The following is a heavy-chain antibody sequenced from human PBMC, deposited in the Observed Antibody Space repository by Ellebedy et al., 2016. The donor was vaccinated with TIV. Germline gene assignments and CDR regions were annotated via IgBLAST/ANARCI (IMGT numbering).Heavy chain of an antibody. CDR1: GGSFSSYY. Sequence: SETLSLTXTVSGGSFSSYYWSWIRQSAGKGLEWIGRIFMSGSTTYNPSLKNRVTISVDASTTQVSLNLSSVTAADTAVYFCARLRQSRDRSHWYFDLWGRGTLVTVSS. V-gene: IGHV4-4*07. CDR3: ARLRQSRDRSHWYFDL. D-gene: IGHD1-14*01. CDR2: IFMSGST. J-gene: IGHJ2*01.